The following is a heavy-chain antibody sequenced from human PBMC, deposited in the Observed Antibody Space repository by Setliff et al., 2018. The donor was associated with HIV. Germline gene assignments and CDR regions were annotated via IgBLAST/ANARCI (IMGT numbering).Heavy chain of an antibody. Sequence: SETLSLTCNVSGDPISNHYWNWIRQPPGKGLEWIATIYNSGNSVSNPSRKSRVTISIDTSKNHFSLTLNSVTAADSAVYYCARDSGRRNDAFDIWGQGTMVTVSS. CDR1: GDPISNHY. J-gene: IGHJ3*02. D-gene: IGHD3-10*01. CDR3: ARDSGRRNDAFDI. CDR2: IYNSGNS. V-gene: IGHV4-59*11.